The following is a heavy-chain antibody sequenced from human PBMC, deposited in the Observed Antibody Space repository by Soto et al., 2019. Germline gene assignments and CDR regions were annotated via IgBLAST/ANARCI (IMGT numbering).Heavy chain of an antibody. CDR1: GSYISSSSYY. CDR2: IYYSGST. D-gene: IGHD2-15*01. V-gene: IGHV4-39*01. CDR3: ARHTPAISISDH. Sequence: SDTLSLTCTISGSYISSSSYYWGWIRQPPGKGLEWIGSIYYSGSTYYNPSLKSRVTISVDTSKNQFSLKLSSVTAADTAVYYCARHTPAISISDHWGQGTLVTVSS. J-gene: IGHJ4*02.